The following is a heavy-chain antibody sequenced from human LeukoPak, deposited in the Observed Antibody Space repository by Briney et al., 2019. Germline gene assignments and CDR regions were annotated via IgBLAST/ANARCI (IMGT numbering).Heavy chain of an antibody. V-gene: IGHV3-11*04. CDR1: GFTFSAYY. CDR3: AGSGYYYSDY. CDR2: ISSSGSTI. Sequence: KPGGSLRLTCAASGFTFSAYYMSWIRQAPGKGPECISYISSSGSTIYYADSVKGRFTISRDNAKNSLYLQMNSLRAEDTAVYYCAGSGYYYSDYWGQGTLVTVSS. J-gene: IGHJ4*02. D-gene: IGHD3-22*01.